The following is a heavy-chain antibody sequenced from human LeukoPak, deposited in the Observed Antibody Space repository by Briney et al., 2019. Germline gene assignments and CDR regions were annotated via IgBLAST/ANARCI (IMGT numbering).Heavy chain of an antibody. Sequence: SETLSLTCTVSGGSISSYYWSWIRQPPGKGLEWIGYIYYSGSTNYNPSLKSRVTISVDTSKNQFSLKLSSVTAADTAVYCCARDRYDSSGYYPYYYYYGMDVWGQGTTVTVSS. CDR2: IYYSGST. J-gene: IGHJ6*02. CDR1: GGSISSYY. V-gene: IGHV4-59*01. D-gene: IGHD3-22*01. CDR3: ARDRYDSSGYYPYYYYYGMDV.